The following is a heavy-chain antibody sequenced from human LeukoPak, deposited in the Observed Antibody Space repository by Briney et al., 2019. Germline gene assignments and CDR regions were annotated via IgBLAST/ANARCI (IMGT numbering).Heavy chain of an antibody. J-gene: IGHJ2*01. CDR2: IIPKFVTT. D-gene: IGHD2-8*02. CDR1: GGTFSSYA. Sequence: GASVKVSCKASGGTFSSYAISWVRQAPGQGLEWMGGIIPKFVTTTYAQKFRGRVMMTADKSTSTAYLELSSLRSEDTAVYYCARGPYYLDTGGYPNSWYFDLWGRGTLVSVSS. CDR3: ARGPYYLDTGGYPNSWYFDL. V-gene: IGHV1-69*06.